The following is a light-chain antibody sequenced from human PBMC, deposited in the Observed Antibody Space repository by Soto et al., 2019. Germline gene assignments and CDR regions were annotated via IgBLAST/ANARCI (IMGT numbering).Light chain of an antibody. CDR3: QHYGDSAWT. V-gene: IGKV3-20*01. J-gene: IGKJ1*01. CDR1: RSVANLY. CDR2: GAS. Sequence: VLTQSPDTLSLSPGERATLSCRASRSVANLYLAWYQQKPGQAPRLLIFGASSRASGIPDRFGGSASGTDFTLTISRLEPEDFALYYCQHYGDSAWTFGQGTRVDIK.